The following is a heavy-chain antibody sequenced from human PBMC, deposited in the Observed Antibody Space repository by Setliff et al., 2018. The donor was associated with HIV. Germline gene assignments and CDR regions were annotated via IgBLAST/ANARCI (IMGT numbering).Heavy chain of an antibody. CDR3: ARSRESSGYYRDYYYYLDV. J-gene: IGHJ6*03. Sequence: SETLSLTCAVSGGSISSSNWWNWVRQPPGKGLEWIGQIYHSGSTNYNPSLKSRVTISIDTSKNQFSLKLSSVTAADTAVYYCARSRESSGYYRDYYYYLDVWGKGTTVTVSS. CDR2: IYHSGST. CDR1: GGSISSSNW. V-gene: IGHV4-4*02. D-gene: IGHD6-19*01.